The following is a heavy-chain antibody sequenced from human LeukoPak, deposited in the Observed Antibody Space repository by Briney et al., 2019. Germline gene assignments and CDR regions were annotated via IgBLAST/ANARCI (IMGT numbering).Heavy chain of an antibody. J-gene: IGHJ5*02. CDR1: GFIVSSNY. Sequence: GGSLRLSCAASGFIVSSNYMSWVRQAPGKGLEWVAFISATGTTLYNTDSVKGRFTISRDNAKNSLYLQMNILAVEDTAVYYCARDRFYEGPFDPWGQGTPVAVSS. D-gene: IGHD2/OR15-2a*01. V-gene: IGHV3-11*04. CDR3: ARDRFYEGPFDP. CDR2: ISATGTTL.